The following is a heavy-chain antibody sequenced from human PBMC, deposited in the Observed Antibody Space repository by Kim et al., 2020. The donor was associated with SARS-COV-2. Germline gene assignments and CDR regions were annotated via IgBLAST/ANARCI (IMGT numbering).Heavy chain of an antibody. CDR2: IYHSGST. CDR1: GGSFSGYY. Sequence: SETLSLTCAVYGGSFSGYYWSWIRQPPGKGLEWIGEIYHSGSTNYNPSLKSRVTISVDTSKNQFSLKLSSVTAADTAVYYCARWDDCSGGSCYFFDYWG. D-gene: IGHD2-15*01. CDR3: ARWDDCSGGSCYFFDY. V-gene: IGHV4-34*01. J-gene: IGHJ4*01.